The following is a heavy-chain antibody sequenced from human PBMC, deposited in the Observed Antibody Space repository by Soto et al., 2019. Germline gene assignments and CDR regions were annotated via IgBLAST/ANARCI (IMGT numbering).Heavy chain of an antibody. CDR1: GFTLTTYA. V-gene: IGHV3-23*01. CDR3: ARCQVVTSGSGCCNSFAH. D-gene: IGHD2-2*01. CDR2: IRNSGGGT. J-gene: IGHJ5*02. Sequence: EVHLLESGGDLVQPGGSLRLSCAASGFTLTTYAMNWVRQAPGKGLEWVSSIRNSGGGTFYADSVKGRFTISRDNSKSTISLQMNGLRTEDTAVYYCARCQVVTSGSGCCNSFAHWGQGTLVTVSS.